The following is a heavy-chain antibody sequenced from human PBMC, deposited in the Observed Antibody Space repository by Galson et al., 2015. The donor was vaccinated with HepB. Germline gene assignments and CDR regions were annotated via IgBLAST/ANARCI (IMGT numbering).Heavy chain of an antibody. CDR3: AKDDNEYGDYAVGQYSYYSGMDV. D-gene: IGHD4-17*01. Sequence: SLRLSCAASGITFSSYAMNWVRQAPGKGLEWVSVISGSGSGGRTYYADSVKGRFTISRDDSKNTLYLQMNSLRADDTAVYYCAKDDNEYGDYAVGQYSYYSGMDVWGQGTTVTVSS. CDR2: ISGSGSGGRT. CDR1: GITFSSYA. V-gene: IGHV3-23*01. J-gene: IGHJ6*02.